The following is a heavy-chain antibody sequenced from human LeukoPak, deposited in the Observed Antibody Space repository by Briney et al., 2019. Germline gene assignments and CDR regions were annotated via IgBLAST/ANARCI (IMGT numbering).Heavy chain of an antibody. CDR2: INPSGGST. CDR3: TRAPGSSSWFNGFDP. V-gene: IGHV1-46*01. Sequence: GASVKVSCKASGYTFTSYYMHRVRHAPGQGLEGMGIINPSGGSTSAAQTFQGRVTMTCDTSTSTVYMELSSLRSEDTAVYYCTRAPGSSSWFNGFDPWGQGTLVTVSS. CDR1: GYTFTSYY. D-gene: IGHD6-13*01. J-gene: IGHJ5*02.